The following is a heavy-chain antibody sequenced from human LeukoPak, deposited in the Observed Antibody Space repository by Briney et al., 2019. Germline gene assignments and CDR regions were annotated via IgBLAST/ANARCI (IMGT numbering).Heavy chain of an antibody. CDR2: ITGSGTNT. J-gene: IGHJ4*02. CDR3: AKPLPLYEYVWGTYRDYCDC. CDR1: EFTFSNFA. Sequence: QPGGSLRLSCATSEFTFSNFALSWVRRAPGKGLEWVSTITGSGTNTYYAVSVKGRFTISRDNSKNTLYLQMNSLRAHDTAVYYCAKPLPLYEYVWGTYRDYCDCWGQGTLVTVSS. D-gene: IGHD3-16*02. V-gene: IGHV3-23*01.